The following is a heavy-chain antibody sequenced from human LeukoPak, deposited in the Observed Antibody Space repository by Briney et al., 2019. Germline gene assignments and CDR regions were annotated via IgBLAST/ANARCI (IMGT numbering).Heavy chain of an antibody. CDR3: ARQPSGYPFDY. V-gene: IGHV1-18*01. J-gene: IGHJ4*02. CDR1: GYTFTSYG. Sequence: GASVKVSCKASGYTFTSYGISWVRQAPGQGLEWMGWISAHYGDTNYAQKLQGRVTMTTDTSTSTAYMELRTLISDDTAVYYCARQPSGYPFDYWGQGTLVTVSS. D-gene: IGHD3-22*01. CDR2: ISAHYGDT.